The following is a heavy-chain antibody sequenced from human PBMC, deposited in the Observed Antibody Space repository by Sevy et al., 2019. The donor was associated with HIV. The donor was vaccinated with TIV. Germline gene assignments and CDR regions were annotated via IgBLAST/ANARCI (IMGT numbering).Heavy chain of an antibody. Sequence: GGSLRLSCAASGFTFSSSIINWVRQAPGKGLEWVSSISGTGSTIYYADSVKGRFTIPRDNAKNSLYLQMHSLRDEDTAVYYCARSDYGDYVGWFDPWGQGTLVTVSS. J-gene: IGHJ5*02. CDR1: GFTFSSSI. D-gene: IGHD4-17*01. CDR3: ARSDYGDYVGWFDP. V-gene: IGHV3-48*02. CDR2: ISGTGSTI.